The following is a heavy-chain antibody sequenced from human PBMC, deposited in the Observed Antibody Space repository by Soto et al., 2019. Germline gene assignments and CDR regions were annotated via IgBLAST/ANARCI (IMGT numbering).Heavy chain of an antibody. CDR3: ARDSRYYGGKRVVYYFDY. CDR1: GGTFSSYA. J-gene: IGHJ4*02. V-gene: IGHV1-69*01. CDR2: IIPIFGTA. Sequence: QVQLVQSGAEVKKPGSSVKVSCKASGGTFSSYAISWVRQAPGQGLEWMGGIIPIFGTANYAQKFQGRVTITADESTSTAYMELSSLRSEDTAVYYCARDSRYYGGKRVVYYFDYWGQGTLVTVSS. D-gene: IGHD4-17*01.